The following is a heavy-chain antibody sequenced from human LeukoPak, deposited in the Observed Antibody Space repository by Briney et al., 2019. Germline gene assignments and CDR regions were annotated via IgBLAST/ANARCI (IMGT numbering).Heavy chain of an antibody. J-gene: IGHJ4*02. V-gene: IGHV3-15*01. CDR2: IKSKTDGGTT. CDR1: GLTFSNAW. Sequence: GGSLRLSCAASGLTFSNAWMSWVRQAPGKGLEWVGRIKSKTDGGTTDYAAPVKGRFTISRDDSKNTLYLQMNSLKTEDTAVYYCTTNLPSSGLFDYWGQGTLVTVSS. CDR3: TTNLPSSGLFDY. D-gene: IGHD5-12*01.